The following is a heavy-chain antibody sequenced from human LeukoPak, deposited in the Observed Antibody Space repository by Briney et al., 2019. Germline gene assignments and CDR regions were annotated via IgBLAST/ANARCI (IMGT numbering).Heavy chain of an antibody. CDR3: ARYVVVTAYFDY. V-gene: IGHV4-59*01. CDR2: IYYSGST. CDR1: GGSISSYY. D-gene: IGHD2-21*02. J-gene: IGHJ4*02. Sequence: TSETLSLTCTVSGGSISSYYWSWIRQPPGKGLEWIGYIYYSGSTNYNPSLKSRVTISVDTSKNQFSLKLSSVTAADTAVYYCARYVVVTAYFDYWGQGTLVTVSS.